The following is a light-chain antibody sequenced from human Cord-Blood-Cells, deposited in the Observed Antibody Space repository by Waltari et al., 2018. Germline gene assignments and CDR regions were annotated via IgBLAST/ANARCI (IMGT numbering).Light chain of an antibody. CDR1: QSISSW. V-gene: IGKV1-5*03. CDR3: QQYNSYWWT. J-gene: IGKJ1*01. Sequence: DIQMTQSPSTLSASVGDRVTITCRASQSISSWLAWYQQKPGKAPKLLIYKASSLESGVPSRVSGSGAGTEFTLTISSLQPDDFATYYCQQYNSYWWTFGQGTKVEIK. CDR2: KAS.